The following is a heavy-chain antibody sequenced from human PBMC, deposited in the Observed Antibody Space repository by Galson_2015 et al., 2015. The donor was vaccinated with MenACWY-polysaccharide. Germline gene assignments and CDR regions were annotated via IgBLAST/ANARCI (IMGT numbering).Heavy chain of an antibody. Sequence: SLSLTCRVSGGSIRSAGYHWTWLHQHPGKGLEWIGYIFNRGGTNSNPSLKSRVTVSAERTNNQFSLKLTSVTAADTAVYYCAGIPSTMTYFGCFGPWGQGMLVIVSS. CDR3: AGIPSTMTYFGCFGP. CDR2: IFNRGGT. V-gene: IGHV4-31*03. J-gene: IGHJ5*02. D-gene: IGHD4-17*01. CDR1: GGSIRSAGYH.